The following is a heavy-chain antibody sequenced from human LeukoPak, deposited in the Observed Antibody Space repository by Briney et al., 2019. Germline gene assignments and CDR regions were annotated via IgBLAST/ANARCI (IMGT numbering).Heavy chain of an antibody. CDR2: IYTSGST. Sequence: SETLSLTCTVSGGSISSGSYYWSWIRPPAGKGLEWIGRIYTSGSTNYNPSLKSRVTISVDTSKNQFSLKLSSVTAADTAVYYCARDRGYSSSSVDYWGQGTLVTVSS. V-gene: IGHV4-61*02. D-gene: IGHD6-6*01. CDR1: GGSISSGSYY. CDR3: ARDRGYSSSSVDY. J-gene: IGHJ4*02.